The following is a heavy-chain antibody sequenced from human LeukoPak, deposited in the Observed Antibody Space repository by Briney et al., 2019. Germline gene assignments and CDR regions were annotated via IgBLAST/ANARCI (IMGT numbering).Heavy chain of an antibody. D-gene: IGHD3-3*01. V-gene: IGHV1-2*02. Sequence: ASVKVSCKASGYTFTGYYMHWVRQAPGQGLEWMGWINPNSGGTNYAQKFQGRVTMTRDTSISTAYMELSRLRSDDTAVYYCARGGDFWSGYYNWYFDLWGRGTLVTVSS. CDR3: ARGGDFWSGYYNWYFDL. CDR2: INPNSGGT. J-gene: IGHJ2*01. CDR1: GYTFTGYY.